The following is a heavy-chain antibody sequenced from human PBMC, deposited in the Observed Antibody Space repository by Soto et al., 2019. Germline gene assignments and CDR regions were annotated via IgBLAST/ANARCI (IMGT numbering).Heavy chain of an antibody. CDR1: GFTFSSYA. Sequence: GGSLRLSCAASGFTFSSYAMHWVRQAPGKGLEWVAVITYDGSYKYYADFVKGRFIISRDNSKNTLYLQMNSLRVEDTAVYYCAKDPYNDFWSGYYYFDYWGQGTLVTVSS. CDR3: AKDPYNDFWSGYYYFDY. D-gene: IGHD3-3*01. J-gene: IGHJ4*02. V-gene: IGHV3-30-3*01. CDR2: ITYDGSYK.